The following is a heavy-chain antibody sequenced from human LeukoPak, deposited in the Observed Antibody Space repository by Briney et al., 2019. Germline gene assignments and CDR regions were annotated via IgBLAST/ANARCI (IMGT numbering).Heavy chain of an antibody. Sequence: GGSLRLSCAASGFTFSSYAMSWVRQAPGKGLEWVSAISGSGGSTYYADSVKGRFTISRDNSKNTLYLQMNSLRAEDTAVYYCAKDKGMRYCSGGSCYSEPSNWFDPWGQGTLVTVSS. CDR3: AKDKGMRYCSGGSCYSEPSNWFDP. J-gene: IGHJ5*02. CDR2: ISGSGGST. D-gene: IGHD2-15*01. CDR1: GFTFSSYA. V-gene: IGHV3-23*01.